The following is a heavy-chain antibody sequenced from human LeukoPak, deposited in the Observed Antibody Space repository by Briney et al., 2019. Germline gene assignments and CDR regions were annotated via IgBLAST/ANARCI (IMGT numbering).Heavy chain of an antibody. V-gene: IGHV1-2*02. Sequence: GASVKVSCKASGYTFTSYDINWVRQAPGQGLEWMGWINPNSGGTNYAQKFQGRVTMTRDTSISTAYMELSRLRSDDTAVYYCARDRAGHSTGYYYYYYMDVWGKGTTVTISS. CDR2: INPNSGGT. CDR1: GYTFTSYD. CDR3: ARDRAGHSTGYYYYYYMDV. D-gene: IGHD6-25*01. J-gene: IGHJ6*03.